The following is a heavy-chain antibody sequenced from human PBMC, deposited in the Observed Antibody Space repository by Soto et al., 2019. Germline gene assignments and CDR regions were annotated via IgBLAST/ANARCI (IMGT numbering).Heavy chain of an antibody. CDR2: IDWDDDK. J-gene: IGHJ5*02. CDR3: ARIIDSSSWYWFDP. CDR1: GFSLSTSGMC. Sequence: GSGPTLVNPTQTLTLTCTFSGFSLSTSGMCVSWIRQPPGKALEWLALIDWDDDKYYSTSLKTRLTISKDTSKNQVVLTMTNMDPVDTATYYCARIIDSSSWYWFDPWGQGTLVTVSS. V-gene: IGHV2-70*01. D-gene: IGHD6-13*01.